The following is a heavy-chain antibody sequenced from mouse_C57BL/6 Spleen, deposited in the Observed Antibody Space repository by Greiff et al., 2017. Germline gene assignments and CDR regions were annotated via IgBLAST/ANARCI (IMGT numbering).Heavy chain of an antibody. Sequence: VHLVESGAELVKPGASVKISCKASGYAFSSYWMNWVKQRPGKGLEWIGQIYPGDGGTNYNGKFKGKATLTADKSSSTAYMQLSSLTSEDSAVYFCARHGSSGYFDVWGTGTTVTVSS. V-gene: IGHV1-80*01. D-gene: IGHD1-1*01. CDR2: IYPGDGGT. CDR3: ARHGSSGYFDV. CDR1: GYAFSSYW. J-gene: IGHJ1*03.